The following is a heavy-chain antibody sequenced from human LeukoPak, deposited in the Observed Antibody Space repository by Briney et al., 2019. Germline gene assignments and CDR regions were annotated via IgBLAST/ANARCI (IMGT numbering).Heavy chain of an antibody. J-gene: IGHJ6*03. D-gene: IGHD6-19*01. Sequence: GGSLRLSCAVSGFTVSSNYMSWVRQAPGKGLEWVSVIYSGGSTYYADSVKGRFTISRDNSKNTLYLQMNSLRAVDTAVYYCASARYSSGWHYYYYYYMDVWGKGTTVTVSS. CDR1: GFTVSSNY. CDR3: ASARYSSGWHYYYYYYMDV. V-gene: IGHV3-53*01. CDR2: IYSGGST.